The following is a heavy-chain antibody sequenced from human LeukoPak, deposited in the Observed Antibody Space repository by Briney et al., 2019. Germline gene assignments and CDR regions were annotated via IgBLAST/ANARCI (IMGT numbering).Heavy chain of an antibody. D-gene: IGHD3-9*01. CDR1: RFIFSSYS. Sequence: GGSLRLSCAASRFIFSSYSMNWIRQAPGKGLEWVSYISSSGSTIYYTDSVKGRFTISRDNAKNSLYLQMNSLRAEDTAVYYCARLLRDGILSYYYYMDVWGKGTTVTISS. CDR2: ISSSGSTI. CDR3: ARLLRDGILSYYYYMDV. V-gene: IGHV3-48*04. J-gene: IGHJ6*03.